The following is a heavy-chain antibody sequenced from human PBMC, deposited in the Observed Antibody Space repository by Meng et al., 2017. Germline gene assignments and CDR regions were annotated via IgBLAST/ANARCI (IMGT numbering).Heavy chain of an antibody. CDR2: SIPIFGTA. Sequence: SVKVSCKASVGTFSSYAISWVRQAPGQGLEWMGGSIPIFGTANYGQKFQGRVTITADESTSTAYMELSSLRSDDTAVYYCARDKRYSSSCPDQRANDDAFDIWGQGTTVTVSS. CDR1: VGTFSSYA. J-gene: IGHJ3*02. V-gene: IGHV1-69*13. CDR3: ARDKRYSSSCPDQRANDDAFDI. D-gene: IGHD6-13*01.